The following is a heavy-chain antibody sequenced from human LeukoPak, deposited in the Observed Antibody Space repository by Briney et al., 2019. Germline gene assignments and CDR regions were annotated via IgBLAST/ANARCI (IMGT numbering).Heavy chain of an antibody. J-gene: IGHJ4*02. V-gene: IGHV3-48*01. CDR3: AREEHSGYIYGSLVYHYFDH. Sequence: GGSLRLSCAASGFIFSTYSMNWVRQAPGKGLEWISYISSSSSVTYYADSVKGRFTISRDNAKNSLYLQMNSLRAEDTAVYYCAREEHSGYIYGSLVYHYFDHWGQGTMVTVSS. CDR1: GFIFSTYS. D-gene: IGHD5-18*01. CDR2: ISSSSSVT.